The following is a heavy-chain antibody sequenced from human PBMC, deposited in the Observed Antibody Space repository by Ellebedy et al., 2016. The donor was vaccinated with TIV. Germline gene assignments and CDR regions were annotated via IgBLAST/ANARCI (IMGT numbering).Heavy chain of an antibody. Sequence: ASVKVSCKASGGTFSSYAISWARQAPGQGLEWMGMIIPILGIANYAQKFQGRVTITADKSTSTAYMELSSLRSEDTAVYYCAREVAGGYSYDMRYRFDIWGQGTMVTVSS. D-gene: IGHD5-18*01. CDR1: GGTFSSYA. CDR2: IIPILGIA. CDR3: AREVAGGYSYDMRYRFDI. V-gene: IGHV1-69*04. J-gene: IGHJ3*02.